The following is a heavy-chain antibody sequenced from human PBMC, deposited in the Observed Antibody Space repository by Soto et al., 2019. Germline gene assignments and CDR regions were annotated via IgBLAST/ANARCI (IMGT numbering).Heavy chain of an antibody. V-gene: IGHV2-5*02. Sequence: ESGPTLVNPTQTLTLTCTFSGFSLSTSGVGVGWIRQPPGKALEWLALIYWDDDKRYSPSLKSRLTITKDTSKNQVVLTMTNMDPVNTATYYCAHSEYSSSWCNFDYWGQGTLVTVSS. J-gene: IGHJ4*02. CDR2: IYWDDDK. CDR1: GFSLSTSGVG. D-gene: IGHD6-13*01. CDR3: AHSEYSSSWCNFDY.